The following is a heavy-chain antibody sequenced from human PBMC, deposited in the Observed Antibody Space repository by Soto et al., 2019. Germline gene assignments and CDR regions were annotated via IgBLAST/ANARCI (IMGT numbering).Heavy chain of an antibody. V-gene: IGHV1-3*01. J-gene: IGHJ4*02. D-gene: IGHD3-16*01. CDR1: GYTFTSYA. CDR3: ATPQEYDGCLAS. CDR2: INVGNGNT. Sequence: SVKVSCKASGYTFTSYAMHWVRQAPGQRLEWMGWINVGNGNTRYSQKFQGRLTLTRDTPGNTAYLELNSLISEDTAVYYCATPQEYDGCLASWGQGTLVTVSS.